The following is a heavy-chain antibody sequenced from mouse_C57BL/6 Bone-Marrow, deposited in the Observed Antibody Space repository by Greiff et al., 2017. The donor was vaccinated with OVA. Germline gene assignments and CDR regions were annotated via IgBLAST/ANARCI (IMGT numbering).Heavy chain of an antibody. CDR3: TRWVLQAY. V-gene: IGHV1-50*01. D-gene: IGHD2-3*01. J-gene: IGHJ3*01. CDR2: IDPSDSYT. Sequence: VQLQQPGAELVKPGASVKLSCKASGYTFTSYWMQWVKQRPGQGLEWIGEIDPSDSYTNYNQKFKGKATLTVDTSSSTAYMQLSSLTSEDAAVYCGTRWVLQAYGGQGTLVTVSA. CDR1: GYTFTSYW.